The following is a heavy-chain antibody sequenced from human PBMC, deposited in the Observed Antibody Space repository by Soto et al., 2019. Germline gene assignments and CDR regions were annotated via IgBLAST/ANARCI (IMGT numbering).Heavy chain of an antibody. V-gene: IGHV4-4*02. D-gene: IGHD3-3*01. CDR1: GGSLSSSNW. CDR3: ARQVTIFGVVTKNWVDP. CDR2: IYHSGST. Sequence: SATQSLTCSVSGGSLSSSNWWSWFRPPTLKGLEWIGEIYHSGSTNYNPSLKSRVTISVDKSKNQFSLKLSSVTAADTAVYYWARQVTIFGVVTKNWVDPWGQGTLVTVSS. J-gene: IGHJ5*02.